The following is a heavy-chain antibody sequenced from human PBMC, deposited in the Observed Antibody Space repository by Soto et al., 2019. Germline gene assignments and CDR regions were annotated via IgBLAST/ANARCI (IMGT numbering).Heavy chain of an antibody. D-gene: IGHD2-2*01. CDR1: GFTFSSDA. J-gene: IGHJ4*02. Sequence: HPGGSLRLSCAASGFTFSSDAMSWVRQAPGKGLEWVSAISGSGGSTYYADSVQGRFTISRDNAKNTLYLQMNSLRAEDTAVYYCARDHIVVVPAAMPVDYWGQGTLVTVSS. CDR2: ISGSGGST. CDR3: ARDHIVVVPAAMPVDY. V-gene: IGHV3-23*01.